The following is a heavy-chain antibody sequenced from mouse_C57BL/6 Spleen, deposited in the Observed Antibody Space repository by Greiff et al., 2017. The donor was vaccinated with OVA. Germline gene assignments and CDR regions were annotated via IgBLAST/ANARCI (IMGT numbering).Heavy chain of an antibody. CDR1: GYTFTSYW. CDR3: ARVDGYDGGDY. V-gene: IGHV1-69*01. CDR2: IDPSDSYT. D-gene: IGHD2-2*01. J-gene: IGHJ2*01. Sequence: QVQLQQPGAELVMPGASVKLSCKTSGYTFTSYWMHWVKQRPGQGLEWIGEIDPSDSYTNYNQKFKGKSTLTVDKSSSTAYMQLSSLTSEDSAVYYCARVDGYDGGDYWGQGTTLTVSS.